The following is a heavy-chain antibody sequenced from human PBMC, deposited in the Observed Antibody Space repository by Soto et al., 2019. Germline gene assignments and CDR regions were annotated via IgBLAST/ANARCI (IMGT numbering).Heavy chain of an antibody. Sequence: QVQLVQSGAEVRKPGASVKVSCKVSGYTFTNYYIHWVRQAPGQGLEWMGIINPSGGSTSYAQKFQGRVTMTRDTSTSTVYMELSSLRSEDTAVYYCARDTYGDYYFDNWGQGTLVTVSS. CDR1: GYTFTNYY. CDR3: ARDTYGDYYFDN. D-gene: IGHD4-17*01. J-gene: IGHJ4*02. CDR2: INPSGGST. V-gene: IGHV1-46*03.